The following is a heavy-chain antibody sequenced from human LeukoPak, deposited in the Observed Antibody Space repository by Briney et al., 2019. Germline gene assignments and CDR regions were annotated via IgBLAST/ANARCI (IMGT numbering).Heavy chain of an antibody. CDR2: IYYSGST. J-gene: IGHJ2*01. D-gene: IGHD1-14*01. CDR3: ATRTLTYWYFDL. V-gene: IGHV4-59*01. CDR1: GGSISGYY. Sequence: PSETLSLTCTVSGGSISGYYWSWIRQPPGKGLEWIGYIYYSGSTNYNPSLKRRVTISVDTSKNQFSLKLSSVTAADTAVYYCATRTLTYWYFDLWGRGTLVTVSS.